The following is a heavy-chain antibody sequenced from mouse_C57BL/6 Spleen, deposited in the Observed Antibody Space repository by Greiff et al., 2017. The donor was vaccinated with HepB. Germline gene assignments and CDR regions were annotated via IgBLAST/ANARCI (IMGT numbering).Heavy chain of an antibody. D-gene: IGHD1-1*01. V-gene: IGHV1-55*01. Sequence: QVQLQQPGAELVKPGALVKMSCKASGYTFTSYWITWVKQRPGQGLEWIGDIYPGSGSTNYNEKFKSKATLTVDTSSSTAYMQLSSLTSEDSAVYYCARLGPYYYGSRELWFDYWGQGTTLTVSS. J-gene: IGHJ2*01. CDR2: IYPGSGST. CDR3: ARLGPYYYGSRELWFDY. CDR1: GYTFTSYW.